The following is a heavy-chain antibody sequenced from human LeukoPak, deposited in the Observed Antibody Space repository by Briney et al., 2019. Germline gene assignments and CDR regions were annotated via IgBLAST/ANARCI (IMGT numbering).Heavy chain of an antibody. V-gene: IGHV3-33*06. CDR2: IWYDGSNK. CDR1: GFTFSNYG. D-gene: IGHD2-15*01. J-gene: IGHJ4*02. Sequence: PGGSLRLSXAASGFTFSNYGMHWVRQAPGKGLEWVAVIWYDGSNKYYADSVKGRFTISRDNSKNTLYLQMNSLRAEDTAVYYCAKEGIYCSGGSCYFDYWGQGTLVTVSS. CDR3: AKEGIYCSGGSCYFDY.